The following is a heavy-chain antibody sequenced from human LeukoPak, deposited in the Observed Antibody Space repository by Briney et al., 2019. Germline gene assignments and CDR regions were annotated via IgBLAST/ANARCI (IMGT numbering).Heavy chain of an antibody. CDR1: GGSISSGSYY. CDR3: ARDWDGSGSSWFDP. D-gene: IGHD3-10*01. J-gene: IGHJ5*02. V-gene: IGHV4-61*02. Sequence: SETLSLTCTVSGGSISSGSYYWSWIRQPAGKGLEWIGRIYTSGSTNYNPSLKSRVTISVDPSKNQFSLKLSSVTAADTAVYYCARDWDGSGSSWFDPWGQGTLVTVSS. CDR2: IYTSGST.